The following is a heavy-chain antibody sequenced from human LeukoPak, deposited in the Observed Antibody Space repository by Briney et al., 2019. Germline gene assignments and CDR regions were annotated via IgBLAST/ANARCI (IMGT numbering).Heavy chain of an antibody. CDR3: ARGFPEGLRLGELPLYYYGMDV. CDR2: IYYSGST. Sequence: PSETLSLTCTVSGGSISSYYWSWIRQPPGKGLEWIGYIYYSGSTNYNPSLKSRVTISVDTSKNQFSLKLSSVTAADTAVYYCARGFPEGLRLGELPLYYYGMDVWGQGTTVTVSS. CDR1: GGSISSYY. V-gene: IGHV4-59*01. D-gene: IGHD3-16*01. J-gene: IGHJ6*02.